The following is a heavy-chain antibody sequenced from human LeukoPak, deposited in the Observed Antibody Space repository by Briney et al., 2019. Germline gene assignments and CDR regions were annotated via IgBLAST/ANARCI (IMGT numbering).Heavy chain of an antibody. D-gene: IGHD4-17*01. CDR2: IYYSGST. Sequence: PSEALSLTCVVSGGSISSSTYYWGWIRQPPGKGLEWIGSIYYSGSTYYSPSLKSRVTISVDTSKNQFSLKLSSVTAADTAVYYCARSNCGDYVWFDPWGQGTLVTVSS. CDR1: GGSISSSTYY. CDR3: ARSNCGDYVWFDP. J-gene: IGHJ5*02. V-gene: IGHV4-39*07.